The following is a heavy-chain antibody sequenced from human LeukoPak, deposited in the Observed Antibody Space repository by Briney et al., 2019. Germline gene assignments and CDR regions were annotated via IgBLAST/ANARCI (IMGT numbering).Heavy chain of an antibody. D-gene: IGHD1-14*01. CDR3: ARGYSGLRGNPNFFDP. CDR1: GFTFSNYA. J-gene: IGHJ5*02. V-gene: IGHV3-33*01. CDR2: IWSDGSDK. Sequence: GRPLRLSCEASGFTFSNYAMHWVRQALGKGLEWVAVIWSDGSDKYYGDSVKGRFTISRDNSKSTLYLQMNSLRVEDTALYYCARGYSGLRGNPNFFDPWGQGTLVIVSS.